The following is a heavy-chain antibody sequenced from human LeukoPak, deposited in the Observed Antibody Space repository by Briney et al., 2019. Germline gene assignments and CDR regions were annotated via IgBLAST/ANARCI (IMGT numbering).Heavy chain of an antibody. V-gene: IGHV3-21*01. J-gene: IGHJ6*02. CDR2: ISSSRSYI. CDR3: AREGYCSGGSCYSESYYYGMDV. Sequence: PGGSLRLSCAASGFTFSSYSMNWVRQAPGKGLEWVSSISSSRSYIYYADSVKGRFTISRDNAKNSLYLQMNSLRAEDTAVYYCAREGYCSGGSCYSESYYYGMDVWGQGTTVTVSS. CDR1: GFTFSSYS. D-gene: IGHD2-15*01.